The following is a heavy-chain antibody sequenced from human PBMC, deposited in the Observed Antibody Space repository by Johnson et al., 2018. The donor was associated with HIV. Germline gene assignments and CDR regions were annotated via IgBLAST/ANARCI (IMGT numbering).Heavy chain of an antibody. CDR2: IKSKTDGETT. Sequence: EVQVVESGGGLVKQGGSLRLSCAASGFTFTNACMSWVRQAPGKGLEWVGRIKSKTDGETTDYAAPVKGRFTISRDYSKNTLYLQMNSLKTEDTAVSYCTTDWHMTGIVHAFDIWGQGTMVTVSS. J-gene: IGHJ3*02. V-gene: IGHV3-15*01. D-gene: IGHD2/OR15-2a*01. CDR3: TTDWHMTGIVHAFDI. CDR1: GFTFTNAC.